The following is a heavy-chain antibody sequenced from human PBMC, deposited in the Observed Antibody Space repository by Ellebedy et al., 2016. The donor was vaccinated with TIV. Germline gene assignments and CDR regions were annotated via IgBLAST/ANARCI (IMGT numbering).Heavy chain of an antibody. CDR3: GRAMDV. J-gene: IGHJ6*04. Sequence: GGSLRLXCAASGLTFSSFAMNWVRRAPGKGLEWVSGISNSGDSTYYADSLKGRFTISRDNSQNTLYLQMNSLRAEDTAVYYCGRAMDVWGKGTTVTVSS. V-gene: IGHV3-23*01. CDR2: ISNSGDST. CDR1: GLTFSSFA.